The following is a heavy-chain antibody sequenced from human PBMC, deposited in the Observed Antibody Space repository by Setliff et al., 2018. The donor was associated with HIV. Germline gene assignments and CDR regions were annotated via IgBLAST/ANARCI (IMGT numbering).Heavy chain of an antibody. CDR3: ASGGWFTYYYYGMDV. V-gene: IGHV3-48*03. Sequence: PGGSLRLSCAASGFTFSSYEMNWVRQAPGKGLEWVSYISSSGSITYYADSVKGRFTISRDNAKNSLYLQMNSLRDEDTAVYYCASGGWFTYYYYGMDVWGQGTTVTVSS. D-gene: IGHD6-19*01. CDR1: GFTFSSYE. J-gene: IGHJ6*02. CDR2: ISSSGSIT.